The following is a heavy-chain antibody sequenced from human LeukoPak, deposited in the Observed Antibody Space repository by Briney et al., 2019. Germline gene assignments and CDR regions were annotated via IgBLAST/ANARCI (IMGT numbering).Heavy chain of an antibody. J-gene: IGHJ4*02. CDR1: GITFSSYG. Sequence: GGSLRLSCAASGITFSSYGMSWVRQAPGKGLEWVSAISGSGGSTYYADSVKGRFTISRDNSKNTLYLQMNSLRAEDTAVYYCAKDLAGYGDYLNFDYWGQGTLVTVSS. V-gene: IGHV3-23*01. CDR2: ISGSGGST. D-gene: IGHD4-17*01. CDR3: AKDLAGYGDYLNFDY.